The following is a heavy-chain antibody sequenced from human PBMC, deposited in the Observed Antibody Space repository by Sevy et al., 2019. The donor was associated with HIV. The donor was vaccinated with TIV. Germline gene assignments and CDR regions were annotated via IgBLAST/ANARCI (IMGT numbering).Heavy chain of an antibody. Sequence: GGALRLSGAAFGFIFSNYNMGGTRQSPGEGLEWISSFRSRCNNKFYSDSVKGQFTIFRAKTKKSLYLQVNNLRDEDTAVYYGVGGPQATPQSGTSNWSSFDLWGQGSLVTVSS. J-gene: IGHJ4*02. CDR1: GFIFSNYN. V-gene: IGHV3-11*01. D-gene: IGHD1-1*01. CDR3: VGGPQATPQSGTSNWSSFDL. CDR2: FRSRCNNK.